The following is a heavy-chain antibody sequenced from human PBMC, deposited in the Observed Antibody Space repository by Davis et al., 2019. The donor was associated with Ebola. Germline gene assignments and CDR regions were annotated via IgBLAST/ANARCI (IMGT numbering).Heavy chain of an antibody. D-gene: IGHD3-10*01. CDR2: IIPMFGTP. J-gene: IGHJ6*02. Sequence: SVKVSCKASGYSFTSYGVSWVRQAPGQGLEWMGGIIPMFGTPNYAQKFHGRVTITAEEFTSTVYMELSGLSSEDTAVYYCATTLEFTSGELYRRYGMYVWGQGTTVSVSS. CDR3: ATTLEFTSGELYRRYGMYV. V-gene: IGHV1-69*13. CDR1: GYSFTSYG.